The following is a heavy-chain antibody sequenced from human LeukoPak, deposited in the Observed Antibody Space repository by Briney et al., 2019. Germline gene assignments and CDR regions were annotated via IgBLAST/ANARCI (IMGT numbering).Heavy chain of an antibody. V-gene: IGHV3-23*01. Sequence: GGSLRLSCAASGVTFTSYAMTWVRQAPGKGLEWVSGISISGGSTDYADSVKGRFTISRDNSKNTLYLQMNSLRAEDTAVYYCAKVPAGNKVEYWGQGTLVTVSS. CDR1: GVTFTSYA. J-gene: IGHJ4*02. CDR3: AKVPAGNKVEY. CDR2: ISISGGST. D-gene: IGHD6-19*01.